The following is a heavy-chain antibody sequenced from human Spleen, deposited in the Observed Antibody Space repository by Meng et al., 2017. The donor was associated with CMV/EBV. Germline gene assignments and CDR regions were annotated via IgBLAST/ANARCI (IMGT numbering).Heavy chain of an antibody. Sequence: GESLKISCAASGFMFSDYYMSWIRQAPGKGLEWVSYISSIGSTIYYADSVKGRFTISRDDAKKSLYLQMNSLRADDTAVYYCTRAPIFGVAYYFDFWGQGKLVTVSS. D-gene: IGHD3-3*01. CDR1: GFMFSDYY. CDR2: ISSIGSTI. V-gene: IGHV3-11*04. J-gene: IGHJ4*02. CDR3: TRAPIFGVAYYFDF.